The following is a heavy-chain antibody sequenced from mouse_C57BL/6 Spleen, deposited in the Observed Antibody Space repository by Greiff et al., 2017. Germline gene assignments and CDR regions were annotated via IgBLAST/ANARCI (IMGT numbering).Heavy chain of an antibody. J-gene: IGHJ3*01. CDR3: GSTLDSSGPAWFAY. Sequence: VQLQQSGAELARPGASVKLSCKASGYTFTSYGISWVKQRTGQGLEWIGEIYPRSGNTYYNEKFKGKATLTADKSSSTAYMELRSLTSADSAVYFCGSTLDSSGPAWFAYWGQGTLVTVSA. D-gene: IGHD3-2*02. CDR1: GYTFTSYG. V-gene: IGHV1-81*01. CDR2: IYPRSGNT.